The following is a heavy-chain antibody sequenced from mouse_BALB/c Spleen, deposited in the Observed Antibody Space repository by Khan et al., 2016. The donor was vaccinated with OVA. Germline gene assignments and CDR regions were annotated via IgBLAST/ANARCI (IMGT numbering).Heavy chain of an antibody. CDR3: ARVYGGDFDY. CDR2: IRYSGNT. V-gene: IGHV3-2*02. D-gene: IGHD1-1*01. J-gene: IGHJ2*01. CDR1: GYSITSDYA. Sequence: EVQLQESGPGLVKPSQSLSLICTVTGYSITSDYAWNWIRQFPGNKLEWMGFIRYSGNTNYNPSLQSRISITRDTSKNQFFLQLNSVTTEDTATDYCARVYGGDFDYWGQGTTLTVSS.